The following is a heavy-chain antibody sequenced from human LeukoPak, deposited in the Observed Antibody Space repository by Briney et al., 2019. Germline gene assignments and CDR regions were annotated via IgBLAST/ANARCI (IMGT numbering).Heavy chain of an antibody. CDR3: ARDRGTYYYGSGSFRD. J-gene: IGHJ4*02. CDR1: GYSISSGYY. CDR2: IYHSGST. D-gene: IGHD3-10*01. V-gene: IGHV4-38-2*02. Sequence: PSETXXLTXTVSGYSISSGYYWGWIRQPPGKXLEXIGSIYHSGSTYYNPSLKSRVTISVDTSKNQFSLKLSSVTAADTAVYYCARDRGTYYYGSGSFRDWGQGTLVTVSS.